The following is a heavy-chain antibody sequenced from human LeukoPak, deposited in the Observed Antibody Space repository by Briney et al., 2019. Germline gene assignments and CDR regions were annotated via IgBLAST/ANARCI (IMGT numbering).Heavy chain of an antibody. D-gene: IGHD6-19*01. J-gene: IGHJ4*02. Sequence: SETLSLTCTVSGGSISSYYWSWIRQPPGEGLEWIGYIYYSGSTNYNPSLKSRVTISVDTSKNQFSLKLSSVTAADTAVYYCARVSSGWFQYYFDYWGQGTLVTVSS. CDR1: GGSISSYY. CDR3: ARVSSGWFQYYFDY. V-gene: IGHV4-59*01. CDR2: IYYSGST.